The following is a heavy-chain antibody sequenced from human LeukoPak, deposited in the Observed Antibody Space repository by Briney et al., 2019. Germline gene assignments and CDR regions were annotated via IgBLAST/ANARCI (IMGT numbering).Heavy chain of an antibody. Sequence: SETLSLTCTVSGGSFSSGSYYWSWIRQPPGEGLEWIGYIYYSGSTNYNPSLKSRVTISVDTSKNQFSLKLSSVTAADTAVYYCARDSSSRTDAFDIWGQGTMVTVSS. CDR3: ARDSSSRTDAFDI. V-gene: IGHV4-61*01. CDR2: IYYSGST. D-gene: IGHD6-13*01. J-gene: IGHJ3*02. CDR1: GGSFSSGSYY.